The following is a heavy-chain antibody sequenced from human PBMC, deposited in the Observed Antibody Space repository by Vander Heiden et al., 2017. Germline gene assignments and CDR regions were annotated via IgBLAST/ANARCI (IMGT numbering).Heavy chain of an antibody. J-gene: IGHJ4*02. D-gene: IGHD4-17*01. CDR1: GFTFSSYA. V-gene: IGHV3-23*01. Sequence: EVQLLESGGGLVQPGGSLRLSCAASGFTFSSYAMSWVRQAPGKGLEWVSAISGSGGSTYYADSVKGRFTISRDNSKNTLYLQMNSLRAEDTAVYYCAKVGLSRAYGDYVLAYRGFDYWGQGTLVTVS. CDR3: AKVGLSRAYGDYVLAYRGFDY. CDR2: ISGSGGST.